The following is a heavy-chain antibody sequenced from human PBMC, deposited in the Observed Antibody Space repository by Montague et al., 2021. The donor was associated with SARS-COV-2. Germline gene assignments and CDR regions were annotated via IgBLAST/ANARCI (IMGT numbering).Heavy chain of an antibody. CDR3: AREERHYCSSTRCYDNYYYYYGMDF. D-gene: IGHD2-2*01. Sequence: TLSLTCTVSGGSISSGCYYWSWIRQHPGKGLEWIGYIYYSGSTYYNLSLKSRVTISADTSQNQLSLKVSSVTAADMAVYYCAREERHYCSSTRCYDNYYYYYGMDFWGQGTPVTVSS. CDR1: GGSISSGCYY. J-gene: IGHJ6*02. CDR2: IYYSGST. V-gene: IGHV4-31*03.